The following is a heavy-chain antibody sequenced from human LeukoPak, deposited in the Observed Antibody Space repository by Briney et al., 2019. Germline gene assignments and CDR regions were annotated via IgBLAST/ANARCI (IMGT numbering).Heavy chain of an antibody. CDR3: AKVSDFWSGTFHMDV. Sequence: GGSLRLSCAASGFTFSSYAMHWVRQAPGKGLEWVAVISYDGSNKYYADSVKGRFTISRDNSKNTLYLQMNSLRAEDTAVYYCAKVSDFWSGTFHMDVWGKGTTVTVSS. D-gene: IGHD3-3*01. CDR2: ISYDGSNK. J-gene: IGHJ6*03. V-gene: IGHV3-30-3*01. CDR1: GFTFSSYA.